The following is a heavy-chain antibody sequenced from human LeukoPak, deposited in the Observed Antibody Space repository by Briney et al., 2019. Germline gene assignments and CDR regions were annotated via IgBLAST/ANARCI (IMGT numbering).Heavy chain of an antibody. V-gene: IGHV3-21*01. J-gene: IGHJ4*02. D-gene: IGHD3-10*01. CDR1: GFTFSSYS. Sequence: GGSLRLSCAASGFTFSSYSMNWVRQAPGKGLEWVSSISSSSSYIYYADSVKGRFTISRDNAKNSLYLQMNSLRAEDTAVYYCARNLPVWFGELSPFDYWGQGTLVTVSS. CDR3: ARNLPVWFGELSPFDY. CDR2: ISSSSSYI.